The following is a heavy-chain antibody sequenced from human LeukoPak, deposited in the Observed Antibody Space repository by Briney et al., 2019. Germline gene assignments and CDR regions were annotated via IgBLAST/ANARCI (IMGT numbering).Heavy chain of an antibody. CDR1: GGTFSSYA. CDR3: ACQSRAYYGSSGYSRDY. CDR2: IVPIFGTA. D-gene: IGHD3-22*01. Sequence: GSSVKVSCKASGGTFSSYAISWVRQAPGQGLEWMGGIVPIFGTANYAQKFQGRVTITADESTSTAYMELSSLRSEDTAVYYCACQSRAYYGSSGYSRDYWGQGTLVTVSS. V-gene: IGHV1-69*01. J-gene: IGHJ4*02.